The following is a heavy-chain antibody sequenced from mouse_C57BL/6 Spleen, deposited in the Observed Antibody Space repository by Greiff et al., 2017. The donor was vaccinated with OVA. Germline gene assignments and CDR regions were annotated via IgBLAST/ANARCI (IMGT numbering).Heavy chain of an antibody. V-gene: IGHV14-4*01. CDR1: GFNIKDDY. D-gene: IGHD2-12*01. J-gene: IGHJ2*01. CDR3: TTDYSLFFDY. CDR2: IDPENGDT. Sequence: EVQLQQSGAELVRPGASVKLSCTASGFNIKDDYMHWVKQRPEQGLEWIGWIDPENGDTEYASKFQGKATITADTSSNTAYLQLSSLTSEDTAVYYCTTDYSLFFDYWGQGTTLSVSS.